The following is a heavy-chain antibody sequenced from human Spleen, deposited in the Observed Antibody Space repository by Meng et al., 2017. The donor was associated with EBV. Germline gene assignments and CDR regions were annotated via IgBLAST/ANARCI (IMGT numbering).Heavy chain of an antibody. CDR3: ATYRGHYYFDF. V-gene: IGHV4-4*02. J-gene: IGHJ4*02. CDR1: GDSISSRNW. D-gene: IGHD3-16*02. Sequence: QGSGPGMVMPSGTLTLTCAVSGDSISSRNWWIWVRQPPGKGLEWIGEVYHAGNINYNPSLESRVTISIDKSKNQFSLNLTSVTAADTAVYYCATYRGHYYFDFWGQGTLVTVSS. CDR2: VYHAGNI.